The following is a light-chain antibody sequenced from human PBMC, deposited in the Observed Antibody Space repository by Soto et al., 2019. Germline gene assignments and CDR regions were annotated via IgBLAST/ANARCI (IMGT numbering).Light chain of an antibody. CDR3: QQYHHWPLYT. V-gene: IGKV3D-15*01. CDR1: QSVTRN. J-gene: IGKJ2*01. Sequence: EMVMTQSPDILSVSPGERATLSCRASQSVTRNLAWYQHKPGQAPRLLISGASTRAAGVPSRFSASGSGTEFTLTISSLQSEDFAVYYSQQYHHWPLYTFGQGTKLEIK. CDR2: GAS.